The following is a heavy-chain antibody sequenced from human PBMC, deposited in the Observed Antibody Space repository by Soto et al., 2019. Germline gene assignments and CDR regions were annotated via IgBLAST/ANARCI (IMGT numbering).Heavy chain of an antibody. D-gene: IGHD6-6*01. CDR1: GGSFSGYY. CDR2: INHSGIT. CDR3: ASGPIAARPTWFDP. V-gene: IGHV4-34*01. Sequence: QVQLQQWGAGLLKPSETLSLTCAVYGGSFSGYYWSWIRQPPGKGLEWIGEINHSGITNYNPSLKSRVTISVDTSKNQFSLKLSSVTAADTAVYYCASGPIAARPTWFDPWGQGTLVTVSS. J-gene: IGHJ5*02.